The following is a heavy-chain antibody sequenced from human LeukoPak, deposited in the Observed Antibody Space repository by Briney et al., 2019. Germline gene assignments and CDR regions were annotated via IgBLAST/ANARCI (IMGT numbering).Heavy chain of an antibody. D-gene: IGHD3-10*01. CDR1: GFTFSSYP. CDR2: IGSSAGDT. V-gene: IGHV3-23*01. CDR3: AKYYYTSGSSGGRVFDY. J-gene: IGHJ4*02. Sequence: GVSLRLSCAASGFTFSSYPMTWVRQAPGKGLEWVSTIGSSAGDTHYADSVKGRFTISRDNSKNSLCLQMNSLRAEDTAVYYCAKYYYTSGSSGGRVFDYWGQGTLVTVSS.